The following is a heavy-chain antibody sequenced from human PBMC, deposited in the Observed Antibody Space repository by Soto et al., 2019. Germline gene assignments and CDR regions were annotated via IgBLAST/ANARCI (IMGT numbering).Heavy chain of an antibody. V-gene: IGHV3-33*01. CDR1: GFSFSSYG. J-gene: IGHJ4*02. CDR3: ASSMGYRETTVTNSLDY. Sequence: QVQLVESGGGVVQPGRSLRLSCAASGFSFSSYGMHWVRQAPGKGLEWVAVIWYDGSNKYYADSVKGRFTISRDNSKNTLYLQMNSLRAEDTAVYYCASSMGYRETTVTNSLDYWGQGTLVTVSS. CDR2: IWYDGSNK. D-gene: IGHD4-17*01.